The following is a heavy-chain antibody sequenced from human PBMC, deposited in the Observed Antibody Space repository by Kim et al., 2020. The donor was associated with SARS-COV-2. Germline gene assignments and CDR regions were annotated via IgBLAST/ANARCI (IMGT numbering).Heavy chain of an antibody. V-gene: IGHV3-23*01. CDR2: ISGSGGST. CDR3: AKSAGDFWRGYLPYCYYGMDV. CDR1: GFTFSSYA. D-gene: IGHD3-3*01. Sequence: GGSLRLSCAASGFTFSSYAMSWVRQAPGKGLEWVSAISGSGGSTYYADSVKGRFSISRDNSKNTLYLQMNSLRAEDTAVYYCAKSAGDFWRGYLPYCYYGMDVWGQGTTVTVSS. J-gene: IGHJ6*02.